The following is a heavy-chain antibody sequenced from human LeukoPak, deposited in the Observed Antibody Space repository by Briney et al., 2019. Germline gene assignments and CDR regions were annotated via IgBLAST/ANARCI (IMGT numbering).Heavy chain of an antibody. CDR3: AKDGELYSSGWYLNY. D-gene: IGHD6-19*01. V-gene: IGHV3-30*02. J-gene: IGHJ4*02. Sequence: GGSLRLSCAASGFTFSSYGMHWVRQAPGEGLEWVAFIPYDGSNKYYADSLKGRFSISRDNSKKTLYLQMYSLRAEDTAVYYCAKDGELYSSGWYLNYWGQGTLVTVSS. CDR2: IPYDGSNK. CDR1: GFTFSSYG.